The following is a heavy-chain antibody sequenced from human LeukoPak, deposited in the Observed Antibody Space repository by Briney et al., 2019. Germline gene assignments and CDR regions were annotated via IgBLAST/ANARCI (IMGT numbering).Heavy chain of an antibody. Sequence: SETLSLTCTVSGGSISSYYWSWIRQSPGKGPEWIGYIYYSGSTNYNPSLKSRVTISVDTSKNHFSLNLSSVTAADTAVYYCARGYYYYMDIWGKGTTVTVSS. CDR3: ARGYYYYMDI. CDR1: GGSISSYY. CDR2: IYYSGST. J-gene: IGHJ6*03. V-gene: IGHV4-59*01.